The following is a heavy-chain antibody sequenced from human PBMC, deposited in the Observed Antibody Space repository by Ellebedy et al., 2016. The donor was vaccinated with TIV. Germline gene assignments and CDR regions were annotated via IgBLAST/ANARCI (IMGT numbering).Heavy chain of an antibody. CDR2: ISGSSGDT. CDR3: ARSGGRYSGYAY. V-gene: IGHV3-11*03. J-gene: IGHJ4*02. D-gene: IGHD5-12*01. Sequence: GGSLRLSCVVSGFSFSDHYMNWIRQTPGKGLEWLSYISGSSGDTNYADSVRGRFTISRDNAKNSLYLQMNSLRAEDTAVYYCARSGGRYSGYAYWGQGTLVTVSS. CDR1: GFSFSDHY.